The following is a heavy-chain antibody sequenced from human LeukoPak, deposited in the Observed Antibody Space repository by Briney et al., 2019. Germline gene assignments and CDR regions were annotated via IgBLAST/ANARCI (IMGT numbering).Heavy chain of an antibody. J-gene: IGHJ5*02. CDR1: GGSISSNTYY. CDR3: ARGYCSTTSCPYIWFDP. CDR2: IYYSGST. V-gene: IGHV4-39*07. D-gene: IGHD2-2*01. Sequence: SETLSLTCTVSGGSISSNTYYWGWIRQPPGKGLEWIGSIYYSGSTFYNPSLKSRVTISLDASKNQFSLKLTSVTAADTAVYYCARGYCSTTSCPYIWFDPWGQGTLVTVSS.